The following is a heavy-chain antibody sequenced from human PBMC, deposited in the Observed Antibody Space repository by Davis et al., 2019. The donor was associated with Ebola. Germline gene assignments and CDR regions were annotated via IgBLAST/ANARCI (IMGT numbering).Heavy chain of an antibody. CDR3: ARDMVRGSDAFDI. J-gene: IGHJ3*02. Sequence: ASVKVSCKASGYTFTGYYMHWVRQAPGQGLEWMGWISPNSGGTNYAQKFQGWVTMTRDTSISTAYMELSRLRSDDTAVYYCARDMVRGSDAFDIWGQGTMVTVSS. V-gene: IGHV1-2*04. CDR1: GYTFTGYY. D-gene: IGHD3-10*01. CDR2: ISPNSGGT.